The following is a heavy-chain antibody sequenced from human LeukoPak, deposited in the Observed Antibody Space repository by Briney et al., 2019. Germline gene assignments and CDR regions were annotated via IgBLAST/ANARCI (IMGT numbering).Heavy chain of an antibody. D-gene: IGHD2-21*02. CDR1: GFTFSSYG. Sequence: GGSLRLSCAASGFTFSSYGMHWVRQAPGKGLEWVAVIWYDGSNKYYADSVKGRFTISRDNSENTLYLQMNSLRAEDTAVYYCARGEGQHIVVVTAAADFDYWGQGTLVTVSS. CDR2: IWYDGSNK. V-gene: IGHV3-33*01. J-gene: IGHJ4*02. CDR3: ARGEGQHIVVVTAAADFDY.